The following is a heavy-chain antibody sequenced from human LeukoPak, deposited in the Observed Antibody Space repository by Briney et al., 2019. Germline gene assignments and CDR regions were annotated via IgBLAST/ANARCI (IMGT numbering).Heavy chain of an antibody. CDR1: GFTFSSYG. Sequence: PGGSLRLSCAASGFTFSSYGMHWVRQAPGKGLEWVAVISYDGSNKYYADSVKGRFTISRDNSKNTLYLQMNSLRAEDTAVYYCAKIGPDIVERGMDVWGQGTTVTVSS. CDR2: ISYDGSNK. D-gene: IGHD2-15*01. J-gene: IGHJ6*02. V-gene: IGHV3-30*18. CDR3: AKIGPDIVERGMDV.